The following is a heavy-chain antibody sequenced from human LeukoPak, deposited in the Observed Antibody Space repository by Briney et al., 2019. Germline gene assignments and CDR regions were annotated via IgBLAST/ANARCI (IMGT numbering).Heavy chain of an antibody. CDR1: GGSIGSGGYY. CDR3: ARHYGGNSFDY. Sequence: PSETLSLTCTVSGGSIGSGGYYWSWIRQHPGKGLEWIGYIYYSGSTYYNPSLKSRVTISVDTSKNQFSLKLSSVTAADTAVYYCARHYGGNSFDYWGQGTLVTVSS. V-gene: IGHV4-31*03. D-gene: IGHD4-23*01. J-gene: IGHJ4*02. CDR2: IYYSGST.